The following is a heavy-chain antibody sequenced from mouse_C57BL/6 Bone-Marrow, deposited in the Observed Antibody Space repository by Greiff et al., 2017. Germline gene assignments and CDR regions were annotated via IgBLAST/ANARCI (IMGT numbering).Heavy chain of an antibody. CDR2: IYPGSGST. CDR3: AREGYSNFWFAY. Sequence: QVQLKQPGAELVKPGASVKMSCKASGYTFTSYWITWVKQRPGQGLEWIGDIYPGSGSTNYNEKFKSKATLTVDTSSSTAYMQLSSLTSEDSAVYYCAREGYSNFWFAYWGQGTLVTVSA. J-gene: IGHJ3*01. CDR1: GYTFTSYW. V-gene: IGHV1-55*01. D-gene: IGHD2-5*01.